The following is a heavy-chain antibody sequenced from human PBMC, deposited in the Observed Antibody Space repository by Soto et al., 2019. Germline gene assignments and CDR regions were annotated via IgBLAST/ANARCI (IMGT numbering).Heavy chain of an antibody. CDR1: GGSISSYY. J-gene: IGHJ4*02. CDR3: ARHDYVWFVFDY. D-gene: IGHD3-16*01. Sequence: SETLSLTCTVSGGSISSYYWIWIRQPPGKGLEWIGYIYYSGSTNYNPPLKSRVTISVDTSKNQFSLKLSSVTAADTAVYYCARHDYVWFVFDYWGQGTLVTVSS. CDR2: IYYSGST. V-gene: IGHV4-59*08.